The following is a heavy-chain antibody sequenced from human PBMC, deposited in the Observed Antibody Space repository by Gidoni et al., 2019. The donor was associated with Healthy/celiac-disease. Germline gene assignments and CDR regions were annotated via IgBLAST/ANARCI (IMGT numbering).Heavy chain of an antibody. CDR2: ISSSSSYT. CDR1: GLPFIDYY. J-gene: IGHJ4*02. V-gene: IGHV3-11*06. D-gene: IGHD1-26*01. CDR3: AGGRGSYYARYSFDY. Sequence: QVQLVESGGGLVKPRGSLRLSCAASGLPFIDYYMGWIRQAPGKGLEWVSYISSSSSYTNYADSVKGRFTISRDNAKNSLYLQMNSLRAEDTAVYYCAGGRGSYYARYSFDYWGQGTLVTVSS.